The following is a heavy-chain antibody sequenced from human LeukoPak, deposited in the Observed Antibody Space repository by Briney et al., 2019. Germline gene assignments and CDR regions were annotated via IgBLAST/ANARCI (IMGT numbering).Heavy chain of an antibody. D-gene: IGHD2-2*03. Sequence: GGSLRLCCAASGFTFSSYAMHWVRQAPGKGLEWVAVISYDGSNKYYADSVKGRFTISRDNSKNTLYLQMNSLRAEDTAVYYCAREWINWFDPWGQGTLVTVSS. CDR2: ISYDGSNK. CDR1: GFTFSSYA. V-gene: IGHV3-30-3*01. J-gene: IGHJ5*02. CDR3: AREWINWFDP.